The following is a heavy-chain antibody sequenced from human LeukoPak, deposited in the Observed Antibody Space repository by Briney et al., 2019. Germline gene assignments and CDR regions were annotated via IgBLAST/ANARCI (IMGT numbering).Heavy chain of an antibody. J-gene: IGHJ3*02. D-gene: IGHD2/OR15-2a*01. V-gene: IGHV3-48*03. CDR3: ARSNRDAFDM. Sequence: GGSLRLSCAASGFTFSSYEMNWVRQGPGKGLEWVSYISSSGTTKYYADSVRGRFTLSRDNAKKSLSLQMNSLRAEDTAIYYCARSNRDAFDMWGQGTVVTVSS. CDR2: ISSSGTTK. CDR1: GFTFSSYE.